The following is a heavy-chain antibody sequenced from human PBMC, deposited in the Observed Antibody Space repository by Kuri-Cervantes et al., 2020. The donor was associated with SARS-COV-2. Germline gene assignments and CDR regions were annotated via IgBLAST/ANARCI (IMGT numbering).Heavy chain of an antibody. D-gene: IGHD3-3*01. Sequence: GGSLRLSCAASGFTFSSYAMHWVRQAPGKRLEWVAVISYDGSNKYYADSVKGRFTISRDNSKNTLYLQMNSLRAEDTAVYYCAKGYDFWSGYRLFDYWGQGTLVTVSS. CDR3: AKGYDFWSGYRLFDY. V-gene: IGHV3-30*04. J-gene: IGHJ4*02. CDR2: ISYDGSNK. CDR1: GFTFSSYA.